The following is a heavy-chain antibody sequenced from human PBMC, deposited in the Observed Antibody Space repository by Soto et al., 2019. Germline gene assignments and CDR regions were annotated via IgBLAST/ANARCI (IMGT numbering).Heavy chain of an antibody. J-gene: IGHJ4*02. CDR2: ITIRSSYI. Sequence: EVQLVESGGGLVKPGGSLRLSCAASGFAFSSYSMNWVRQAPGKGLEWVAFITIRSSYIYYADSVRGRFTISRDNAKNSLYLQMDGLRAEDTAVYYCARDDGWLVLDYWRQGTLVNVSS. V-gene: IGHV3-21*06. CDR1: GFAFSSYS. D-gene: IGHD6-19*01. CDR3: ARDDGWLVLDY.